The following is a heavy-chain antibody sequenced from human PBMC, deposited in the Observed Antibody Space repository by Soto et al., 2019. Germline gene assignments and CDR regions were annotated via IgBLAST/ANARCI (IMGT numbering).Heavy chain of an antibody. D-gene: IGHD6-13*01. J-gene: IGHJ3*02. CDR1: GFSLSTSGMC. CDR2: IDWDDDK. V-gene: IGHV2-70*11. Sequence: SGPTLVKPTQTLTLTYTFSGFSLSTSGMCVSWIRQPPGKALEWLARIDWDDDKYYSTSLKTRLTISKDTSKNQVVLTMTNMDPVDTATYYCARVAFIAAAGHDAFDIWGQGTMVTVSS. CDR3: ARVAFIAAAGHDAFDI.